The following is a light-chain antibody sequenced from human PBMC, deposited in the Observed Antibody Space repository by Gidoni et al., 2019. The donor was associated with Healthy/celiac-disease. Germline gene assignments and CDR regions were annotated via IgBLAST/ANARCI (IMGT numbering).Light chain of an antibody. CDR3: QKYNSYWT. CDR1: QSISSW. CDR2: KAA. Sequence: DIQMTQSPSTLSASVGDRITITCRASQSISSWFAWYQQKPGKATKLLIYKAASLERGVPSRFSVSVSGTEFTLTISSLQPDDFANYYCQKYNSYWTFGQGTKVEI. J-gene: IGKJ1*01. V-gene: IGKV1-5*03.